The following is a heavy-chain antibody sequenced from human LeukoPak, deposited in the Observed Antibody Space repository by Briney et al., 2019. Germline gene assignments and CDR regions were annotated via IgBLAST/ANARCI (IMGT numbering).Heavy chain of an antibody. J-gene: IGHJ4*02. Sequence: PSETLSLTCTVSGGSISSYYWSWIRQPPGKGLEWIGYIYTSGTTNYNPSLKSRVTISVDTSKNQFSLKLSSVTAADTAVYYCVAVTAPLLSYWGQGTLVTVSS. V-gene: IGHV4-59*01. CDR2: IYTSGTT. D-gene: IGHD2-21*02. CDR3: VAVTAPLLSY. CDR1: GGSISSYY.